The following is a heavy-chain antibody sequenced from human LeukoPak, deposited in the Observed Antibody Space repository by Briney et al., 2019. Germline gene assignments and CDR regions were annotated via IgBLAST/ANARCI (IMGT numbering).Heavy chain of an antibody. Sequence: GGSLRLSCAASRFTFSSYAMSWVRQAPGKGLEWVSGISGSGGTTYYADSVKGRFTISRDNSKSTLFLQMNSLRAEDTAVYYCAKATGTGAFDIWGQGTMVTVPS. CDR2: ISGSGGTT. CDR1: RFTFSSYA. CDR3: AKATGTGAFDI. V-gene: IGHV3-23*01. D-gene: IGHD1-7*01. J-gene: IGHJ3*02.